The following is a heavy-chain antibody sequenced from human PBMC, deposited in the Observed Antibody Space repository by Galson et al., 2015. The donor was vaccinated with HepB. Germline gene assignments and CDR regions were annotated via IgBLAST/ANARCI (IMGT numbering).Heavy chain of an antibody. J-gene: IGHJ6*02. Sequence: SLRLSCASAGFTFSSYGMHWVRQAPGKGLEWVAVIWYDGSNKYYADSVKGRFTISRDNSKNTLYLQMNSLRAEDTAVYYCARDVIAAAGSYYYGMDVWGQGTTVTVSS. D-gene: IGHD6-13*01. CDR1: GFTFSSYG. CDR3: ARDVIAAAGSYYYGMDV. CDR2: IWYDGSNK. V-gene: IGHV3-33*08.